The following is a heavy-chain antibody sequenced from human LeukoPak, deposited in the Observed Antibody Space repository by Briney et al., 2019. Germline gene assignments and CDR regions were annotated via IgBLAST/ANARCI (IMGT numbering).Heavy chain of an antibody. D-gene: IGHD3-22*01. CDR2: ISSSSSYI. J-gene: IGHJ4*02. Sequence: GGSLRLSCAASEFTFSSFSMNWVRQAPGKGLEWVLSISSSSSYIYYADSVKGRFTISRDNAKNSLYLQMNSLRAEDTAVYYCARSGGYYDSGGYYKAGSFDCWGQGTLVTVSS. V-gene: IGHV3-21*01. CDR3: ARSGGYYDSGGYYKAGSFDC. CDR1: EFTFSSFS.